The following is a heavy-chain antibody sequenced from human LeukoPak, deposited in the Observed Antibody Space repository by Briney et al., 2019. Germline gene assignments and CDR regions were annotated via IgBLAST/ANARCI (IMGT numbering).Heavy chain of an antibody. D-gene: IGHD3-22*01. CDR2: IYHSGST. Sequence: SETLSLTCSVSGASVSSGSYYWSWIRQPPGKGLEWIGYIYHSGSTNYNPSLKSRVTISLDTSKNQFSLKLSSVTAADTAVYYCERTRRRNYYDSSGYYCFDYWGQGTLVTVSS. CDR3: ERTRRRNYYDSSGYYCFDY. V-gene: IGHV4-61*01. CDR1: GASVSSGSYY. J-gene: IGHJ4*02.